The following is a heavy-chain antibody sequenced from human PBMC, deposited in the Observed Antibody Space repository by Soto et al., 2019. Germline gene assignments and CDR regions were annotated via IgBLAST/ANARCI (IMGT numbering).Heavy chain of an antibody. CDR3: ARSGGLDRDFNY. Sequence: QVQLVQSGAEVKKPGSSVKVSCKASGGTFSSDSFSWVRQAPGQGLEWMGGIIPMFDTPIYAQKFQDRVTIAADESMSKAYRQLSSLRSGDTAVYYCARSGGLDRDFNYWGQGSLVTVSS. CDR1: GGTFSSDS. J-gene: IGHJ4*02. CDR2: IIPMFDTP. V-gene: IGHV1-69*12. D-gene: IGHD2-15*01.